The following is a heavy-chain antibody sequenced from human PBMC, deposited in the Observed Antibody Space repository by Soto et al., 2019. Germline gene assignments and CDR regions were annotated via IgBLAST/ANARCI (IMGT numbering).Heavy chain of an antibody. V-gene: IGHV1-2*04. Sequence: VASVKVSCKASGYTFTGYYMHWVRQAPGQGLEWMGWINPNSGGTNYAQKFQGWVTMTRDTSISTAYMELSRLRSDDTAVYYCARDQSAVAVAGSAFDIWGQGTMVTVSS. J-gene: IGHJ3*02. D-gene: IGHD6-19*01. CDR3: ARDQSAVAVAGSAFDI. CDR1: GYTFTGYY. CDR2: INPNSGGT.